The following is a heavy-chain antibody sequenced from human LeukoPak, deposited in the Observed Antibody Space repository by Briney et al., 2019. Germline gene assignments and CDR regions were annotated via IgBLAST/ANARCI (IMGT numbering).Heavy chain of an antibody. CDR2: ISYDGSNK. D-gene: IGHD3-9*01. CDR1: GFIFSSYA. Sequence: QAGRSLRLSCAASGFIFSSYAMHGVRQAPGKGLEWVAVISYDGSNKYYADSVKGRFTISRDNSKNTLYLQMNSLRPEDMGVYNCARGADSLSGYYKFDNWGQGTLVTVSS. V-gene: IGHV3-30-3*01. J-gene: IGHJ4*02. CDR3: ARGADSLSGYYKFDN.